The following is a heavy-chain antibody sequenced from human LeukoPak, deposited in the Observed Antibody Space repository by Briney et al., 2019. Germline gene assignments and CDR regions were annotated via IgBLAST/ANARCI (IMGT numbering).Heavy chain of an antibody. D-gene: IGHD6-19*01. CDR1: GGSFSGYY. V-gene: IGHV4-34*01. CDR3: ARGAVAGLDY. Sequence: SETLSLTCAVYGGSFSGYYWSWIRQPPGKGLEWIGEVNHSGSTNYNPSLKSRVTISVDTSKNQFSLKLSSVTAADTAVYYCARGAVAGLDYWGQGTLVTVSS. CDR2: VNHSGST. J-gene: IGHJ4*02.